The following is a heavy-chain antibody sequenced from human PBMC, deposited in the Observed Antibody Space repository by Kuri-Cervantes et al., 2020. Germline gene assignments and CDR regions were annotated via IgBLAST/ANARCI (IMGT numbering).Heavy chain of an antibody. CDR1: GFTFSSYS. CDR3: ARLPR. Sequence: GGSLRLSCAASGFTFSSYSMNWVRQAPGKGLEWVSFISGSSTYIYYADSVKGRFTISRDNAKNSLYLQMNSLRAEDTAVYYCARLPRWGQGTLVTVSS. CDR2: ISGSSTYI. V-gene: IGHV3-21*01. J-gene: IGHJ4*02.